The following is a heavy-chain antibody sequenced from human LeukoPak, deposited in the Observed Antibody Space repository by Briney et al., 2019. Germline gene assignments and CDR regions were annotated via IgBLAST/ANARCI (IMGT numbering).Heavy chain of an antibody. CDR3: AYNPQLNY. Sequence: ESGPTLVKPTQTLTLTCTFSGFSLSTTGVGVAWIRQPSGKALEWLALIYWDDDRPYSPSLKSRLTITKDPSKNQVVLTMTNMDPVDTATYYCAYNPQLNYWGQGTLVTVSS. CDR2: IYWDDDR. J-gene: IGHJ4*02. V-gene: IGHV2-5*02. D-gene: IGHD1-14*01. CDR1: GFSLSTTGVG.